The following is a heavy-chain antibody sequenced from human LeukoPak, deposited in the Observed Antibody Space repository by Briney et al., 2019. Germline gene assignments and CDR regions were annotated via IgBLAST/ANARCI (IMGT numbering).Heavy chain of an antibody. V-gene: IGHV1-18*04. CDR2: ISAYNGDT. CDR3: ARDPSNTSGRNVYFDF. Sequence: ASVKVSCKASGYTFRNYGISWVRQAPGQGLEWMGRISAYNGDTKYAQRLQGRVTMTTYTPTSTAYMELRSLATDDTAVYYCARDPSNTSGRNVYFDFWGQGTVVTVSS. J-gene: IGHJ4*02. D-gene: IGHD6-19*01. CDR1: GYTFRNYG.